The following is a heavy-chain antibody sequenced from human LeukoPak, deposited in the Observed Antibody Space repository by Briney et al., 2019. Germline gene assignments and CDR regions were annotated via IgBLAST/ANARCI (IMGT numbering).Heavy chain of an antibody. CDR1: GFTFSNYW. D-gene: IGHD3-3*01. CDR2: INNDGSST. Sequence: GGSLRLSCAASGFTFSNYWMHWVRQAPGKGLVWVSRINNDGSSTTYADSVKGRFTISRDNAKNTLYLQMNSLRAEDTAVYYCVKSVFGVVITGYYYYMDVWAKGPRSPSP. J-gene: IGHJ6*03. CDR3: VKSVFGVVITGYYYYMDV. V-gene: IGHV3-74*01.